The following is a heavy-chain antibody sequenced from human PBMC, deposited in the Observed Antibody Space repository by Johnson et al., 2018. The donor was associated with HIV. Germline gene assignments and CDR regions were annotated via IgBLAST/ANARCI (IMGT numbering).Heavy chain of an antibody. D-gene: IGHD1-26*01. CDR2: IYSGGST. Sequence: VQLLESGGGLVQPGGSLGLSCTASGFTFNNYAMTWVRQAPGKGLEWVSVIYSGGSTYYADSVKGRFTISRDNSKNTLYLQMNSLRAEDTAVYYCARDSGSYGANAFDIWGQGTMVTVSS. CDR3: ARDSGSYGANAFDI. V-gene: IGHV3-66*01. CDR1: GFTFNNYA. J-gene: IGHJ3*02.